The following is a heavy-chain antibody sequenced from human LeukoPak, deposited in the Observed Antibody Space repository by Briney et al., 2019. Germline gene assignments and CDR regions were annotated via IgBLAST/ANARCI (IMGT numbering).Heavy chain of an antibody. D-gene: IGHD6-19*01. CDR3: AKGYSSGWYAFDS. V-gene: IGHV3-23*01. Sequence: GGSLRLSCAASGFPFSTYAMGWVRQAPGKGLEWVSTIPGATYYADSVRGRFTISKDNYKNTLYLQMTSLRADDTALYYCAKGYSSGWYAFDSWGQGTLVTVSS. CDR2: IPGAT. CDR1: GFPFSTYA. J-gene: IGHJ4*02.